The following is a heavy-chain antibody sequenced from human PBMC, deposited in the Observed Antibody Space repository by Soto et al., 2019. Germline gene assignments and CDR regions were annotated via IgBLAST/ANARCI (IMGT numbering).Heavy chain of an antibody. J-gene: IGHJ6*02. CDR2: IDPSDSYT. Sequence: PGESLKISCKGSGYSFTSYWISWVRQMPGKGLEWMGRIDPSDSYTNYSPSFQGHVTISADKYISTAYLQWSSLKASDTAMYYCARQMGPMTTVPAYYYGMDVWGQGTTVTVSS. D-gene: IGHD4-17*01. V-gene: IGHV5-10-1*01. CDR3: ARQMGPMTTVPAYYYGMDV. CDR1: GYSFTSYW.